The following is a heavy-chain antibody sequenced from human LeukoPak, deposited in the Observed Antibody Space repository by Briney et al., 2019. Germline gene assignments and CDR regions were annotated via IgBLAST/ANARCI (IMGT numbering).Heavy chain of an antibody. J-gene: IGHJ3*02. CDR2: INPSGGST. V-gene: IGHV1-46*01. D-gene: IGHD3-22*01. Sequence: ASVKVSCKASGYTFTSYYMHWVRQAPGQGLEWMGIINPSGGSTSYAQKFQGRVTMTRDTSTSTVHMELSSLRSEDTAVYYCAREYYDSSGYPGRVFDIWGQGTMVTVSS. CDR3: AREYYDSSGYPGRVFDI. CDR1: GYTFTSYY.